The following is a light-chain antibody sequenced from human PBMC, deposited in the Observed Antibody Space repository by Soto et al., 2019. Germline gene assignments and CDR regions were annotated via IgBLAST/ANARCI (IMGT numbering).Light chain of an antibody. CDR2: GAS. Sequence: EIVLTQSPGTVSLSPGERATLSCRASQSVSSSYLAWYQQKPGQAPRLLISGASSRATGIPVRFRGSGSGTYFTLSISRLEPEDFAVYYFPHWDGSPRLTCGGGTKLYTK. V-gene: IGKV3-20*01. CDR3: PHWDGSPRLT. CDR1: QSVSSSY. J-gene: IGKJ4*01.